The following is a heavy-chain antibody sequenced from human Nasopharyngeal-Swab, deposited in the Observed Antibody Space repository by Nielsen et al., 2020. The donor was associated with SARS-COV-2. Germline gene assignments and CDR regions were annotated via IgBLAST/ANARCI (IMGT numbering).Heavy chain of an antibody. CDR1: GFTFSDHW. Sequence: GVLKISCVVSGFTFSDHWMSWVRQAPGKGLEWVANIKQDGGEKYYVDSVKGRFTISRDNAKNSLYLQMNSLRPEDTAVYYCARDSGQDYDILTGYYVPLFYGMDVWGQGTTVTVSS. V-gene: IGHV3-7*01. CDR2: IKQDGGEK. CDR3: ARDSGQDYDILTGYYVPLFYGMDV. J-gene: IGHJ6*02. D-gene: IGHD3-9*01.